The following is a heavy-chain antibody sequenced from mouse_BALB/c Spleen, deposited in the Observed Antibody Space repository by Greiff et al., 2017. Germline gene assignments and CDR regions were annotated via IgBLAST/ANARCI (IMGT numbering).Heavy chain of an antibody. J-gene: IGHJ4*01. CDR3: ARDYYGSSYMDY. V-gene: IGHV1S81*02. CDR1: GYTFTSYW. CDR2: INPSNGRT. D-gene: IGHD1-1*01. Sequence: QVQLQQPGAELVKPGASVKLSCKASGYTFTSYWMHWVKQRPGQGLEWIGEINPSNGRTNYNEKFKSKATLTVDKSSSTAYMQLSSLTSEDSAVYYCARDYYGSSYMDYWGQGTSVTVSS.